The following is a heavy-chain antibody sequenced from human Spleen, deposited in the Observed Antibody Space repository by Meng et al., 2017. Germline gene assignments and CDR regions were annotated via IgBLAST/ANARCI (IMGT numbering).Heavy chain of an antibody. CDR1: GFNFNIYW. CDR3: ARDELLDGYGDYFDY. V-gene: IGHV3-7*01. D-gene: IGHD5-24*01. J-gene: IGHJ4*02. Sequence: GESLKISCAASGFNFNIYWMTWVRQAPGKGLEWVANIKPDGSETYYVDSLKGRFTISRDDFRNMRYLQMNSLRAEDTAVYYCARDELLDGYGDYFDYWGQGTLVTVSS. CDR2: IKPDGSET.